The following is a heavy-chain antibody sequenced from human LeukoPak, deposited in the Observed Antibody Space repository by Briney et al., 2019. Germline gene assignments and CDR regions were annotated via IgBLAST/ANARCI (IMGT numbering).Heavy chain of an antibody. CDR1: GFTFSSYA. Sequence: GGSLRLSCAASGFTFSSYAMSWVRQAPGKGLEWVSAISGSGGSTYYADSVKGRFTISRDNSKNTLYLQMNSLRAEDTAVYYCAKDTFGVVGVGYGGAFDIWGQGTMVTVSS. CDR3: AKDTFGVVGVGYGGAFDI. J-gene: IGHJ3*02. V-gene: IGHV3-23*01. D-gene: IGHD1-26*01. CDR2: ISGSGGST.